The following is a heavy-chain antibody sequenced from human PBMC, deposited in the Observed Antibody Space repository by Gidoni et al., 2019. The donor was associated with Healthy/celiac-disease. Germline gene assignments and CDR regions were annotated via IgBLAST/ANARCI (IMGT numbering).Heavy chain of an antibody. V-gene: IGHV4-30-4*01. CDR2: IYYSGST. D-gene: IGHD3-22*01. Sequence: SISSGDYYWSWIRQPPGKGLEWIGYIYYSGSTYYNPSLKSRVTISVDTSKNQFSLKLSSVTAADTAVYYCARFPYYYDSSGYGNWGQGTLVTVSS. J-gene: IGHJ4*02. CDR1: SISSGDYY. CDR3: ARFPYYYDSSGYGN.